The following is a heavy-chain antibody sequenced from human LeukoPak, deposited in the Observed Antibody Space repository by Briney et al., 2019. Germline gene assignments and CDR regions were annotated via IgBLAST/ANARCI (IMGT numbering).Heavy chain of an antibody. CDR2: ISGSGGST. Sequence: GGSLRLSCVASGFTFSDYYMDWVRQAPGKGLEWVSAISGSGGSTYYADSVKGRFTISRDNSKNTLYLQMNSLRAEDTAVYYCAKGYSSRPSDAFDIWGQGTMVTVSS. V-gene: IGHV3-23*01. CDR3: AKGYSSRPSDAFDI. D-gene: IGHD4-11*01. J-gene: IGHJ3*02. CDR1: GFTFSDYY.